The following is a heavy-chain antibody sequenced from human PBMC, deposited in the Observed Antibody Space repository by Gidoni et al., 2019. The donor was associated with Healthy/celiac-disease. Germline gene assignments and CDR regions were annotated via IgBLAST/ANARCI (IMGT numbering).Heavy chain of an antibody. CDR2: IRSSSSYI. J-gene: IGHJ6*02. CDR1: GFTFSSYS. Sequence: EVQLVESGGGLVKPGGSLRLSCAASGFTFSSYSMNWVRQAPGKGLEWVSSIRSSSSYIYYADSVKGRCTIPRDNAKNSLYLQMNGLRAEDTAVYYCARVYGGFGEGYGMDVWGQGTTVTVSS. D-gene: IGHD3-10*01. CDR3: ARVYGGFGEGYGMDV. V-gene: IGHV3-21*01.